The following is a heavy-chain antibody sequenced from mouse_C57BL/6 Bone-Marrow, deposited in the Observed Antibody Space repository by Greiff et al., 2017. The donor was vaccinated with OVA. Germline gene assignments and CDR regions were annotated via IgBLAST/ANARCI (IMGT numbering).Heavy chain of an antibody. Sequence: QVQLQQPGAELVKPGASVKLSCKASGYTFTSYWMHWVKQRPGRGLEWIGRIDPNSGGTKYNEKFKSKATLTVDKPSSTAYMQLSSLPSEDSAVYYCVREGAGSSYVGFAYWGQGTLVTVSA. CDR2: IDPNSGGT. CDR3: VREGAGSSYVGFAY. D-gene: IGHD1-1*01. V-gene: IGHV1-72*01. J-gene: IGHJ3*01. CDR1: GYTFTSYW.